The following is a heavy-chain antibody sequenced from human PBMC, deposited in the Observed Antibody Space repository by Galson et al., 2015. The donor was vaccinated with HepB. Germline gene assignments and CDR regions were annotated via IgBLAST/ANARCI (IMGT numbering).Heavy chain of an antibody. V-gene: IGHV3-66*02. Sequence: SLRLSCAASGFTVSSNYMSWVRQAPGKGLEWVSVIYSGGSTYYADSVKGRFTISRDNSKNTLYLQMNSLRAEDTAVYYCTRESYDSSGYYYAYYYGMDVRGQGTTVTVSS. CDR1: GFTVSSNY. D-gene: IGHD3-22*01. J-gene: IGHJ6*02. CDR2: IYSGGST. CDR3: TRESYDSSGYYYAYYYGMDV.